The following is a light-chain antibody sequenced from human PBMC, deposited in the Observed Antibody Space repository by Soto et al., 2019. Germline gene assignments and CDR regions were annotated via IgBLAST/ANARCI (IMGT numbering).Light chain of an antibody. J-gene: IGLJ1*01. CDR1: SSNIGSKT. CDR2: SNY. Sequence: QSVLTQPPSASGTPGQRLTISCSGSSSNIGSKTVNWYQQLPGTAPKLLIYSNYQRPSGVPDRFSGSKSGTSASLAISGLQSEDESDYYWSAWDASLNGYVFGTGTKLTVL. CDR3: SAWDASLNGYV. V-gene: IGLV1-44*01.